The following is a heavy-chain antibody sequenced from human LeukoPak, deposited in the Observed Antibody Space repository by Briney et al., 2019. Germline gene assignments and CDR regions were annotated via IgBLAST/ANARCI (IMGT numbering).Heavy chain of an antibody. CDR2: ISSSSGYI. J-gene: IGHJ4*02. D-gene: IGHD3-16*01. CDR1: GFTFSSYS. CDR3: ARDLYTLGY. Sequence: GGSLRLSCAASGFTFSSYSMNWVRQAPGKGLEWVSSISSSSGYIYYADSVKGRLTISRDNAKNSLYLQMNSLRAKDTAVYYCARDLYTLGYWGQGTLVTVSS. V-gene: IGHV3-21*01.